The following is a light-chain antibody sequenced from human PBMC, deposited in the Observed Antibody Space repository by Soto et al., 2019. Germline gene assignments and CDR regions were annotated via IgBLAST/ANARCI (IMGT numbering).Light chain of an antibody. CDR3: CSYAGTKYYV. CDR1: SSDIGRYEF. CDR2: EVT. J-gene: IGLJ1*01. V-gene: IGLV2-8*01. Sequence: QSAVTQPPSASGYLGQSVTISCTGTSSDIGRYEFVSWYQHHPGKAPKLIISEVTERPSGVPDRFSGSKSGNTASLTVSGLQADDEADYFCCSYAGTKYYVFGTGTKVTVL.